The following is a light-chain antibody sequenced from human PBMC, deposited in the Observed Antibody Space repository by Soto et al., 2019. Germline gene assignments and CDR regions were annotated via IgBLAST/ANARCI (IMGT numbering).Light chain of an antibody. J-gene: IGLJ1*01. V-gene: IGLV1-40*01. CDR2: GNT. Sequence: QSVLTQPPSVSGAPGQMVTISCTGNSFNIGADYDVHWYQQLPGTAPKLLIYGNTNRPSGVPDRFSGSKSGTSASLAITGLQAEDEADYYCQSYDSSLSGCVFGTGTKVTVL. CDR3: QSYDSSLSGCV. CDR1: SFNIGADYD.